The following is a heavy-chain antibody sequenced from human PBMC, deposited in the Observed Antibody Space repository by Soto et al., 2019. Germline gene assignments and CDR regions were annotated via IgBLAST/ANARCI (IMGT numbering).Heavy chain of an antibody. V-gene: IGHV1-18*04. J-gene: IGHJ4*02. CDR2: ISAYNGNT. D-gene: IGHD3-9*01. CDR1: GYTFTSYG. CDR3: ARADLTGYLGY. Sequence: GVSVKVACKASGYTFTSYGISWVRQAPGQGLEWMGWISAYNGNTNYAQKFQGRVTITADESTSTAYIELSSLRSEDTAVYYCARADLTGYLGYWGQGTLVTVSS.